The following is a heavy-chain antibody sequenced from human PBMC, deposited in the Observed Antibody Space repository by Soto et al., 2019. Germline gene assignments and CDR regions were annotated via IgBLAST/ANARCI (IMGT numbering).Heavy chain of an antibody. CDR2: ISAYNGNT. J-gene: IGHJ4*02. D-gene: IGHD2-2*01. V-gene: IGHV1-18*01. CDR1: GYTFTSYG. Sequence: QVQLVQSGAEVKKPGASVKVSCKASGYTFTSYGISWVRQAPGQGLEWMGWISAYNGNTNYAQKLQGRVTMTPDTSTRPAYMELRSLRSDATAVYYCARRGGYCSSTSYYGAFFDYWGQGTLVTVSS. CDR3: ARRGGYCSSTSYYGAFFDY.